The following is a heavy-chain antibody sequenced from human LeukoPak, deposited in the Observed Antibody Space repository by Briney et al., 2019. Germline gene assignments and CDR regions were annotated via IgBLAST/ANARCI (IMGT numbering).Heavy chain of an antibody. CDR3: GIGRRVYFYDSSGYSYHYYVMDV. Sequence: SHTLSLTCDVSGDSFSSNSAAWNWLGQSPSRGLEGLGSTYYRSKWYNDYLESVKSLITITSDTSTNQVSLQLNSVTPDDTAVYYCGIGRRVYFYDSSGYSYHYYVMDVGGQGTTVSVSS. V-gene: IGHV6-1*01. CDR1: GDSFSSNSAA. CDR2: TYYRSKWYN. D-gene: IGHD3-22*01. J-gene: IGHJ6*01.